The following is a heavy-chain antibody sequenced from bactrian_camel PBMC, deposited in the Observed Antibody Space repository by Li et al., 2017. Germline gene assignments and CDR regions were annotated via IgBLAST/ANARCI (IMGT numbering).Heavy chain of an antibody. CDR1: RAISSNYC. Sequence: HVQLVESGGGLVQPGGSLRLSCVASRAISSNYCMGWFRQAPGEEREGVAIITSSGSTSYADSVKGRFIISKDNSKNTLHLQLNDLKPEDTGIYFCAKDQRVRGWMVSSGVEYDFWGQGTQVTVS. CDR2: ITSSGST. D-gene: IGHD3*01. J-gene: IGHJ4*01. CDR3: AKDQRVRGWMVSSGVEYDF. V-gene: IGHV3S53*01.